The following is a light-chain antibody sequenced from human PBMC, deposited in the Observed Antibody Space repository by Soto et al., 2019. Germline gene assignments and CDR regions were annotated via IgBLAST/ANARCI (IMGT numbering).Light chain of an antibody. Sequence: ESLLTQSPGTLSLSPGERATLSCRASQTVNSRHLNWYQHKPGQAPRLLIYGASIRAAVIPDRFSGSRSGADFSLTITRLEPEDSAVYYCQQFDGSRPAFTFGQGTKLEI. V-gene: IGKV3-20*01. CDR2: GAS. J-gene: IGKJ2*01. CDR3: QQFDGSRPAFT. CDR1: QTVNSRH.